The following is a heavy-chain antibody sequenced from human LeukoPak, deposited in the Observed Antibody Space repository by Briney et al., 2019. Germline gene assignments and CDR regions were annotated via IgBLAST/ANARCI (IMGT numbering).Heavy chain of an antibody. J-gene: IGHJ3*02. V-gene: IGHV3-48*03. Sequence: PGGSLRLSCAASGFTFSSYEMNWVRQAPGKGLEWLSYISSSGSTIYYADSVKGRFTISRDNAKSSLYLQMNTLRAEDTAVYYCARAGEGLLAYSFDIWGQGTMVTVSS. D-gene: IGHD1-26*01. CDR1: GFTFSSYE. CDR3: ARAGEGLLAYSFDI. CDR2: ISSSGSTI.